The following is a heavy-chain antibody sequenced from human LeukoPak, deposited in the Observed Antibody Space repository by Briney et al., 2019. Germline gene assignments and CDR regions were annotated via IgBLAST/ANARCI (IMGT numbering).Heavy chain of an antibody. CDR2: IYPGASNT. CDR1: GYSFTNYW. D-gene: IGHD4-11*01. Sequence: PGEPLKISCKGSGYSFTNYWIVWVRQMPGKGLEWMGIIYPGASNTLYNPSFQGQVTVSADKSVTTAYLQWSSLKASDTALYFCARQSNLDYSNSAGYFDYWGQGTLVTVSS. CDR3: ARQSNLDYSNSAGYFDY. V-gene: IGHV5-51*01. J-gene: IGHJ4*02.